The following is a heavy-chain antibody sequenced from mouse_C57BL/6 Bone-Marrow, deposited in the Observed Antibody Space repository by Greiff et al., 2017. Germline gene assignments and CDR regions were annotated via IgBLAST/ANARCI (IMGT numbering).Heavy chain of an antibody. Sequence: EVQRVESEGGLVQPGSSMKLSCTASGFTFSDYYMAWVRQVPEKGLEWVANINYDGSSTYYLASLKSRFIISRDNAKNILYLQMSSLKSEDTATYYCARGDYYGRVFDYWGQGTTLTVSS. CDR1: GFTFSDYY. CDR3: ARGDYYGRVFDY. V-gene: IGHV5-16*01. J-gene: IGHJ2*01. D-gene: IGHD1-1*01. CDR2: INYDGSST.